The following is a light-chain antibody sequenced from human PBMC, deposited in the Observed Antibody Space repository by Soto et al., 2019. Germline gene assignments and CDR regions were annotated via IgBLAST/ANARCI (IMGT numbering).Light chain of an antibody. CDR2: DAS. CDR3: QQRSNWPRT. V-gene: IGKV3D-20*02. J-gene: IGKJ1*01. Sequence: EFVLTQSPGTLSLSPGERATLSCRASQTVRNNFLAWYQQKPGQAPRLLIYDASSRATGIPDRFSGGGSGTDFTLTISRLEPEDFALYYCQQRSNWPRTFGQGTKV. CDR1: QTVRNNF.